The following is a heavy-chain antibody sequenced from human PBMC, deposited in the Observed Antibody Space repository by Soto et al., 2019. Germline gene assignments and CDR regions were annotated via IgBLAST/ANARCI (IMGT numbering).Heavy chain of an antibody. CDR3: ARDDEGGSECALGY. CDR1: GFTFSSYV. CDR2: ISHDGNNK. V-gene: IGHV3-30-3*01. J-gene: IGHJ4*02. D-gene: IGHD1-26*01. Sequence: QVQLVESGGGVVQPGRSLRLSCAASGFTFSSYVMHWVRQTPGKGLEWVAFISHDGNNKYYADSVKGRFTISRDNSENTPYLQMDSLRAEDTAVYYCARDDEGGSECALGYWGEGTLVTVSS.